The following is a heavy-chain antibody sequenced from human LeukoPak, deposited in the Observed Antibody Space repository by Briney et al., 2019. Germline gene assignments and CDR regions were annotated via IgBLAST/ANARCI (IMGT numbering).Heavy chain of an antibody. V-gene: IGHV4-4*07. CDR1: GGSISSYY. CDR3: ARGGGYGDYGYVDY. D-gene: IGHD4-17*01. CDR2: LYTSGST. J-gene: IGHJ4*02. Sequence: PSETLSLTCTVSGGSISSYYWSWIRQPPGKGLEWIGRLYTSGSTNCNPSLKSRVTISVDMSKNHFSLKLSSVTAADTAVYYCARGGGYGDYGYVDYWGQGTLVTVSS.